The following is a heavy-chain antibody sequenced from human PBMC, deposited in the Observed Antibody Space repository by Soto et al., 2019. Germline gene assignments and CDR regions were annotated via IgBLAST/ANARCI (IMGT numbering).Heavy chain of an antibody. D-gene: IGHD3-10*01. Sequence: VGSLRLSCASSVFTFSRFELHCVRHAPGKGLEWISHISSSGSTAYYASSVEGRFTISRDNANNSVYLQMDSLRAEDTALYYCTRAAWFHYLSLYWGQGALVTVSS. V-gene: IGHV3-48*03. CDR3: TRAAWFHYLSLY. J-gene: IGHJ4*02. CDR2: ISSSGSTA. CDR1: VFTFSRFE.